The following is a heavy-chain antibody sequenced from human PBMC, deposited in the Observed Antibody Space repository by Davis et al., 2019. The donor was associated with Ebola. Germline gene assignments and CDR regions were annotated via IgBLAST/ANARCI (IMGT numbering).Heavy chain of an antibody. CDR1: GGSITSSY. D-gene: IGHD4-17*01. CDR2: IHYSGST. J-gene: IGHJ2*01. V-gene: IGHV4-59*01. CDR3: ARMPTVTADHWYFDL. Sequence: MPGGSLRLSCTVSGGSITSSYWTWIRQPPGKGLEWIGHIHYSGSTNYNPSLKSRVTTSVDTSKNQFSLNLSSVTAADTAVYYCARMPTVTADHWYFDLWGRGTLVTVSS.